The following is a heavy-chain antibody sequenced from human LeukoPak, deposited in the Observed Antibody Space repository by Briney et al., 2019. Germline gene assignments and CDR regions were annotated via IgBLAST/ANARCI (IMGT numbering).Heavy chain of an antibody. V-gene: IGHV3-48*03. CDR3: ARDGGGYSYGYPNWFDP. CDR2: ISSSGSTI. J-gene: IGHJ5*02. D-gene: IGHD5-18*01. Sequence: GGSLRLSCAASGFTFSSYEMNWVRQAPGKGLEWVSYISSSGSTIYYADSVKGRFTISRDNAKNSLYLQMNSLRAGDTAVYYCARDGGGYSYGYPNWFDPWGQGTLVTVSS. CDR1: GFTFSSYE.